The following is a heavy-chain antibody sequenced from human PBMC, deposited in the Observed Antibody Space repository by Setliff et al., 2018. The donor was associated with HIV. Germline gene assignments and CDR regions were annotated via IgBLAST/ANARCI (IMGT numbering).Heavy chain of an antibody. D-gene: IGHD1-26*01. CDR1: GGSLSSRNFY. V-gene: IGHV4-39*07. J-gene: IGHJ4*02. CDR2: IAYTGSG. CDR3: AREVRWELPQGFDH. Sequence: SETLSLTCPVSGGSLSSRNFYWGWLRQPPGKGLEWIGRIAYTGSGYSNSSLKSRVTIAVDTSRNECSLKLTSVTAADTAVYYCAREVRWELPQGFDHWGQGSQVTVSS.